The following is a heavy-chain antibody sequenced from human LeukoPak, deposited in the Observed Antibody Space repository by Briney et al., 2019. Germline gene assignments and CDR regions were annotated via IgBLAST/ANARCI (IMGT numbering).Heavy chain of an antibody. CDR1: GYTFTSYD. J-gene: IGHJ6*02. D-gene: IGHD3-10*01. Sequence: ASVKVSCKASGYTFTSYDINWVRQATVQGLEWMGWMNPNSGNTGYAQKFQGRVTMTRNTSISTAYMELSSLRSEDTAVYYCASAPKYYGSGSYSYYYYGMDVWGQGTTVTVSS. CDR3: ASAPKYYGSGSYSYYYYGMDV. CDR2: MNPNSGNT. V-gene: IGHV1-8*01.